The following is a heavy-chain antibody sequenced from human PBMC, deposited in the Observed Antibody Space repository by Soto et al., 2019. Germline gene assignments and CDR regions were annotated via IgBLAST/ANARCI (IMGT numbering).Heavy chain of an antibody. CDR2: IKSKTDGGTT. Sequence: GGSLRLSCAASGFTFSNAWMNWVRQAPGKGLEWVGRIKSKTDGGTTDYAAPVKGRFTISRDDSKNTLYLQMNSLKTEDTAVYYCTTDLYDFWSGYYSSGEFYGMDVWGQGTTVTVSS. J-gene: IGHJ6*02. D-gene: IGHD3-3*01. V-gene: IGHV3-15*07. CDR3: TTDLYDFWSGYYSSGEFYGMDV. CDR1: GFTFSNAW.